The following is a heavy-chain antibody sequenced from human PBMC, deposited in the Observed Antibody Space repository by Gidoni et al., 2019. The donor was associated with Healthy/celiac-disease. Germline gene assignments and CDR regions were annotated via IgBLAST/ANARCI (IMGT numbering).Heavy chain of an antibody. Sequence: EVQLVESGGGLVQPVGSLRLSCAASGFSFSSYAMSWVRQAPGQGLEWVSAISGSGGSTYYADSVKGRFTISRDNSKNTLYLQMNSLRAEDTAVYYCAKGGRLHLNWFDPWGQGTLVTVSS. J-gene: IGHJ5*02. CDR3: AKGGRLHLNWFDP. D-gene: IGHD4-4*01. V-gene: IGHV3-23*04. CDR1: GFSFSSYA. CDR2: ISGSGGST.